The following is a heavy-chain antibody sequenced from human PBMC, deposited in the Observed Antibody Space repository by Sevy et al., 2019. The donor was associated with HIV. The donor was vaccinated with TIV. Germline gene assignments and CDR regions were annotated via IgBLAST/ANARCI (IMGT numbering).Heavy chain of an antibody. CDR3: ARPTPRIAPSSADFFDY. D-gene: IGHD1-26*01. V-gene: IGHV3-23*01. J-gene: IGHJ4*02. CDR1: GFTFSSFA. CDR2: INGRGGSA. Sequence: GGSLRLSCAASGFTFSSFAMSWVRHIPGKGLEWVSTINGRGGSAYYADSVKGRVNLSRDNSNNTVFLQMNRLRDEDTAVYYCARPTPRIAPSSADFFDYWGQGTLVTVSS.